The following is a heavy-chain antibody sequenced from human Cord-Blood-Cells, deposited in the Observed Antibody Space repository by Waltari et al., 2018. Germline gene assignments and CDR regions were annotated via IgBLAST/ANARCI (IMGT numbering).Heavy chain of an antibody. V-gene: IGHV1-2*02. CDR2: INPNRGGT. J-gene: IGHJ3*02. Sequence: QVQLVQSGAEVKKPGASVKVSCKASGYTFTGYYMHWVRQAPGQGLEWMGWINPNRGGTNDAQKFQGRVTMTRDTSISTAYRELSRLRSDDTAVYYCAVAALGDYAFDIWGQGTMVTVSS. D-gene: IGHD3-16*01. CDR1: GYTFTGYY. CDR3: AVAALGDYAFDI.